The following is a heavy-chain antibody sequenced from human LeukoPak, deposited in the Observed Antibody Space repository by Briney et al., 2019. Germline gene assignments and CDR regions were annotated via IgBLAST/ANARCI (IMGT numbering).Heavy chain of an antibody. Sequence: GGSLRLSCAASGFTFSSYEMNWVRQAPGKGLEWVSYISSSGSTIYYADSVKGRFTISRDNAKNSLYLQMNSLRAEDTAVYYCASQSGLGEPSTHPPSYWGQGTLVTVSS. CDR1: GFTFSSYE. CDR2: ISSSGSTI. J-gene: IGHJ4*02. D-gene: IGHD1-14*01. CDR3: ASQSGLGEPSTHPPSY. V-gene: IGHV3-48*03.